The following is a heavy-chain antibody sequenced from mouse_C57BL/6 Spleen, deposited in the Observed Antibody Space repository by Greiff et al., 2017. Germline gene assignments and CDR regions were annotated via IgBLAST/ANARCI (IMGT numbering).Heavy chain of an antibody. CDR3: ASSGYYLYYFDY. V-gene: IGHV1-39*01. J-gene: IGHJ2*01. D-gene: IGHD2-3*01. CDR1: GYSFTDYN. CDR2: INPNYGTT. Sequence: VQLQQSGPELVKPGASVKISCKASGYSFTDYNMNWVKQSNGKSLEWIGLINPNYGTTSSNQKFKGKATLTVDQSSSTAYMQLHSLTSEDSAVYDCASSGYYLYYFDYWGQGTTLTVSS.